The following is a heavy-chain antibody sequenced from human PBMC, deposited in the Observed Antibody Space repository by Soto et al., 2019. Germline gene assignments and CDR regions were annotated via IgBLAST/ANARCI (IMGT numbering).Heavy chain of an antibody. CDR2: IYYSGST. J-gene: IGHJ6*03. V-gene: IGHV4-59*01. Sequence: SETLSLTCTVSGGSISSYYWSWIRQPPGKGLEWIGYIYYSGSTNYNPSLKSRVTISVHTSKNQFSLKLSSVTAADTAVYSCASLEYNRSSASRPYYMDVWGKGTTVTVSS. CDR1: GGSISSYY. CDR3: ASLEYNRSSASRPYYMDV. D-gene: IGHD6-6*01.